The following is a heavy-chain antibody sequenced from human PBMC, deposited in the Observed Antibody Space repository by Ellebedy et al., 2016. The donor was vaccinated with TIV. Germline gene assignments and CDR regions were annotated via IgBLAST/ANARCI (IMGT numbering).Heavy chain of an antibody. V-gene: IGHV4-59*08. D-gene: IGHD3-10*01. CDR3: ARVLYITMVRGVIITSYYFDY. CDR1: GGSISSYY. CDR2: IYYSGST. J-gene: IGHJ4*02. Sequence: SETLSLXXTVSGGSISSYYWSWIRQPPGKGLEWIGYIYYSGSTNYNPSLKSRVTISVDTSKNQFSLKLSSVTAADTAVYYCARVLYITMVRGVIITSYYFDYWGQGTLVTVSS.